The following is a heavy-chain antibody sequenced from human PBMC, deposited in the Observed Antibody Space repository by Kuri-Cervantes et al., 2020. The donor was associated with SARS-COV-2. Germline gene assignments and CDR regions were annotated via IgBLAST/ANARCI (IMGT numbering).Heavy chain of an antibody. CDR2: TRYDGSNK. D-gene: IGHD2-21*01. CDR1: GFTFSSYD. Sequence: GGSLRLSCAVSGFTFSSYDMHWVRQAPGKGLEWVAFTRYDGSNKYYADSVKGRFTFSRDNSENTLYLQMNSLRAEDTAVYYCAKDLYCGGDCYPGFDYWGQGTLVTVSS. J-gene: IGHJ4*02. V-gene: IGHV3-30*02. CDR3: AKDLYCGGDCYPGFDY.